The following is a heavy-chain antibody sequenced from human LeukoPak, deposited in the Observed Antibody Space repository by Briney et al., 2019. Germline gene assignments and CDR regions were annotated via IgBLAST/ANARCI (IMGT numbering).Heavy chain of an antibody. CDR3: AKASHAGYDSSGEFDY. CDR2: IWYDGSNN. D-gene: IGHD3-22*01. Sequence: GGSLRLSCAASGFTFSSYGMPWVRQAPGKGLEWVAVIWYDGSNNYYADSVEGRFTISRDNSKNTLYLQMNSLRAEDTAVYYCAKASHAGYDSSGEFDYWGQGALVTVSS. J-gene: IGHJ4*02. V-gene: IGHV3-33*06. CDR1: GFTFSSYG.